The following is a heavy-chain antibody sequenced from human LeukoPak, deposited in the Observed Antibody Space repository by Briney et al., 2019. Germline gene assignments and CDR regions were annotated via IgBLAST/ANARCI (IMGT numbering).Heavy chain of an antibody. Sequence: GESLKISCKGSGYSFTSYYISWVRQMPGKGLEWMGSIDPSDSYTNYSPSSQGHVTISADKSISTAYLQWRSLKASDTAMYYCATTYRCGWHYYFDYWGQGTLVTVSS. CDR1: GYSFTSYY. CDR2: IDPSDSYT. CDR3: ATTYRCGWHYYFDY. V-gene: IGHV5-10-1*01. D-gene: IGHD6-19*01. J-gene: IGHJ4*02.